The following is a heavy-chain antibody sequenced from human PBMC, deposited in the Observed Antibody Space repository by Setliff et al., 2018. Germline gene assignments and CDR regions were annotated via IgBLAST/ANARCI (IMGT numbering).Heavy chain of an antibody. CDR3: ARHLLAGDSSFDY. D-gene: IGHD6-19*01. Sequence: PSETLSLTCTVSGGSISSGNYFWDWIRQPPGKGLEWIAFINYNGRTKYNPSLKSRVTISVDTSKNQFSLKLPSVTAADTAVYYCARHLLAGDSSFDYWGQGTLVTVSS. CDR2: INYNGRT. V-gene: IGHV4-61*05. CDR1: GGSISSGNYF. J-gene: IGHJ4*02.